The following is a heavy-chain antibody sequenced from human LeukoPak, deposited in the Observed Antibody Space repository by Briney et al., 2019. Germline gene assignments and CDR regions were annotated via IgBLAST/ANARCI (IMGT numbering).Heavy chain of an antibody. Sequence: GASVKVSCKASGYTFTSYDINWVRQATGQGLEWMGWMNPNSGNTGYAQKFQGRVTMTRNTSISTAYMELSSLRSEDTAVYYCARGLYDILTGYYFIDWGQGTLVTVSS. CDR2: MNPNSGNT. V-gene: IGHV1-8*01. J-gene: IGHJ4*02. D-gene: IGHD3-9*01. CDR1: GYTFTSYD. CDR3: ARGLYDILTGYYFID.